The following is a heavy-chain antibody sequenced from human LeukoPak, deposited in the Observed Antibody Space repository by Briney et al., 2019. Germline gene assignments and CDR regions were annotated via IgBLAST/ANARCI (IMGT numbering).Heavy chain of an antibody. V-gene: IGHV4-59*01. D-gene: IGHD4-23*01. J-gene: IGHJ5*02. CDR3: ARGATVVTPDWFNP. CDR2: IYYSGST. Sequence: SETLSLTCTVSGGSISSYYWSWIRQPPGKGLEWIGYIYYSGSTNYNPSLKSRVTISVDTSKNQFSLKLSSVTAADTAVYYCARGATVVTPDWFNPWGQGTLVTVSS. CDR1: GGSISSYY.